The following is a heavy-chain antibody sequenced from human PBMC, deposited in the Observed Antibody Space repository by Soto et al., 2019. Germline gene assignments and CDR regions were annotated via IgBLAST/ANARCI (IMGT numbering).Heavy chain of an antibody. Sequence: EVQLLESGGGLVQPGGSLRLSCAASGFTFSSYAMSWVRQAPGKGLEWVSAISGSGGSTYYADSVKGRFTISRDNSKNTLYLQMNSLRAEDTAVYYCAYNSGYSSGWYDYWGKGTLVTVSS. CDR1: GFTFSSYA. CDR3: AYNSGYSSGWYDY. J-gene: IGHJ4*02. V-gene: IGHV3-23*01. D-gene: IGHD6-19*01. CDR2: ISGSGGST.